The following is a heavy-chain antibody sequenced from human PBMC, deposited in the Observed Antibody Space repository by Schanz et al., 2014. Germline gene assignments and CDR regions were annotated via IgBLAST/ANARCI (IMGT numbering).Heavy chain of an antibody. CDR2: ISHDGYST. Sequence: EQLVASGGGLVQPGGSLRLSCAASGFSFSTYWMSWVRQAPGKGLEYVSAISHDGYSTYYADSVKGRFTISRDNSKNTLYLQMNSLRAEDTAIYYCAKDAPYPFDLWGRGTLITVSS. J-gene: IGHJ2*01. V-gene: IGHV3-64*04. CDR1: GFSFSTYW. CDR3: AKDAPYPFDL.